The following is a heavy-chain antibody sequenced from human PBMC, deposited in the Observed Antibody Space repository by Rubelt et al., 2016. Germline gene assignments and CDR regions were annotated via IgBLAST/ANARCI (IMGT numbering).Heavy chain of an antibody. CDR2: INRSGST. D-gene: IGHD3-22*01. CDR3: ARLEETYYYDSSGDDY. J-gene: IGHJ4*02. V-gene: IGHV4-39*07. Sequence: QLQLQESGPGLVKPSETLSLTCTVSGGSISSSSYYWGWIRQPPGKGLEWIGEINRSGSTNYNPSLKSRVTISADTSKNQFSLKLRSVTAADTAVYYCARLEETYYYDSSGDDYWGQGTLVTVSS. CDR1: GGSISSSSYY.